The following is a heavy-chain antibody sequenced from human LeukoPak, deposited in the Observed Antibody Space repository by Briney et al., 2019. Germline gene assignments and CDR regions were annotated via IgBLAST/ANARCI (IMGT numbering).Heavy chain of an antibody. Sequence: PGGSQRLSCAASGFTFSSYAMSWVRQAPGRGLEWVSSISSSSSYIFYADSVKGRFTISRDNAKNSLYLQMSSLRAEDAAVYYCAREGGYQYYHAMDVWGQGTTVTVSS. CDR2: ISSSSSYI. J-gene: IGHJ6*02. CDR1: GFTFSSYA. CDR3: AREGGYQYYHAMDV. V-gene: IGHV3-21*01. D-gene: IGHD3-16*01.